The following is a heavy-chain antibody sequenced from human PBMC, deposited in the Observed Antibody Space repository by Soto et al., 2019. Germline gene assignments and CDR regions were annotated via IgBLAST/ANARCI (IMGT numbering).Heavy chain of an antibody. D-gene: IGHD3-9*01. CDR1: GGSISSGGYY. CDR2: IYYSGST. CDR3: ARGPDSSTGYYGPFEY. V-gene: IGHV4-31*03. J-gene: IGHJ4*02. Sequence: SETLSLTCTVSGGSISSGGYYWSWIRQHPGKGLEWIGYIYYSGSTYYNPSLKSRVTISVDTSKNQFSLKLSSVTAADTAVYYCARGPDSSTGYYGPFEYWGQGTLVTVSS.